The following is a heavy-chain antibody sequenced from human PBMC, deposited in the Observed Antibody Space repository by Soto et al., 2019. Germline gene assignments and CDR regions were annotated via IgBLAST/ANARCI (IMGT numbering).Heavy chain of an antibody. J-gene: IGHJ4*02. CDR3: ARDRTTLYYYDSSGYYTPFDY. Sequence: SVEVSFKASCYSFTSYGISWVRQAPGQGLEWMGWISAYNGNTNYAQKLQGRVTMTTDTSTSTAYMELRSLRSDDTAVYYCARDRTTLYYYDSSGYYTPFDYWGQGTLVTVSS. D-gene: IGHD3-22*01. CDR1: CYSFTSYG. V-gene: IGHV1-18*01. CDR2: ISAYNGNT.